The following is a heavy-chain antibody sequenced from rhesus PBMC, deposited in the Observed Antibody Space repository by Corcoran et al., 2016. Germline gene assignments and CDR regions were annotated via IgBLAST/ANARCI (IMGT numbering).Heavy chain of an antibody. Sequence: QVQLQESGPGLVEPSATLSLTCSVSGGSMSGLWWRWTRSLPGKVLEWIGDMHGNTGEAKYSPSLKSRVTISRDASKSQYFLRLTSLTAADTAVYYCARWHFRGGSFGLDSWGQGVVVTVSS. J-gene: IGHJ6*01. D-gene: IGHD6-37*01. CDR2: MHGNTGEA. CDR3: ARWHFRGGSFGLDS. V-gene: IGHV4-80*01. CDR1: GGSMSGLW.